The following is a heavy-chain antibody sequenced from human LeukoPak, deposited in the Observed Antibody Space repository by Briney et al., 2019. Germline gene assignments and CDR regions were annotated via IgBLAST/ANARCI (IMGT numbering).Heavy chain of an antibody. V-gene: IGHV3-21*01. D-gene: IGHD1-14*01. Sequence: GGSLRLSCSTSGVTFSGYSMNWVRQAPGKGLEWVSSISSSSSYIYYADSVKGRFTISRDNAKNSLYLQMNSLRAEDTAVYYCARDQTGHWGQGTLVTVSS. J-gene: IGHJ4*02. CDR3: ARDQTGH. CDR1: GVTFSGYS. CDR2: ISSSSSYI.